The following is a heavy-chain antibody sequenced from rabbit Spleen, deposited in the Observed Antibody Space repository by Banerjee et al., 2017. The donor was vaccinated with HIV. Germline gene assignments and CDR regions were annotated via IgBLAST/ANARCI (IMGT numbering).Heavy chain of an antibody. CDR2: IKGGSSDTT. Sequence: QEQLVESGGGLVQPEGSLTLTCKASGFDFSSANYMCWVRQAPGKGLEWIACIKGGSSDTTWYANWAKGRFTISKTSSTTVTLQMTSLTAADTATYFCAREVEIYTGYVGYGVPNYGMDLWGQGTLVTVS. CDR1: GFDFSSANY. J-gene: IGHJ6*01. CDR3: AREVEIYTGYVGYGVPNYGMDL. V-gene: IGHV1S45*01. D-gene: IGHD7-1*01.